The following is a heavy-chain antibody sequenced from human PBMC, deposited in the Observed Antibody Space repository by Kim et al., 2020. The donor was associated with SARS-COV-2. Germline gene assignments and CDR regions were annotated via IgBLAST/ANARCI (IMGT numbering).Heavy chain of an antibody. CDR1: AVSFSGYY. CDR3: ARVGYSSSSHWYFDL. D-gene: IGHD6-6*01. J-gene: IGHJ2*01. V-gene: IGHV4-34*01. Sequence: SETLSLTCAVYAVSFSGYYWSWIRQPPGKGLEWIGEINHSGSTNYNPSLKSRVTISVDTSKNQFSLKLSSVTAADTAVYYCARVGYSSSSHWYFDLWGRG. CDR2: INHSGST.